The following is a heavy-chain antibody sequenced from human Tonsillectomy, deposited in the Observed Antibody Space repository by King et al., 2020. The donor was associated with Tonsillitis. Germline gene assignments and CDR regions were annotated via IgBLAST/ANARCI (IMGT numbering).Heavy chain of an antibody. J-gene: IGHJ5*02. V-gene: IGHV4-39*01. CDR2: IYYIGST. CDR1: GGSISSSSYY. D-gene: IGHD2-2*01. Sequence: QLQESGPGLVKPSETLSLTCTVSGGSISSSSYYLGWIRQPPGKGLEWFGSIYYIGSTYYHPSLKSRVTISVYTSKNQFSLKLSSVTAADTAVYYCIVVVPAAPENWFDPWGQGTLVTVSS. CDR3: IVVVPAAPENWFDP.